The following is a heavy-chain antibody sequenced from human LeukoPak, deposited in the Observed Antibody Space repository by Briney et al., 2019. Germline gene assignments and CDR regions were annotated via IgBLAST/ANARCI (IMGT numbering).Heavy chain of an antibody. CDR1: GGSISSYY. J-gene: IGHJ5*02. CDR3: QRGYCSGGSCDWFDP. Sequence: SETLSLTCTVSGGSISSYYWSWIRQPPGKGLAWIGYIYYSGSTNYNPSLKSRVTISVDTSKNQFSLKLSSVTAADTAVYYRQRGYCSGGSCDWFDPWGQGTLVTVSS. V-gene: IGHV4-59*01. CDR2: IYYSGST. D-gene: IGHD2-15*01.